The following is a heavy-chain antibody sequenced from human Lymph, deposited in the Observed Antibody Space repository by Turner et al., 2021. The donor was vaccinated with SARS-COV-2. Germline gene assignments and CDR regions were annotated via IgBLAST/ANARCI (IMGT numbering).Heavy chain of an antibody. CDR2: IIPILGIA. D-gene: IGHD1-26*01. J-gene: IGHJ5*02. Sequence: QVQLVQSGAEVKKPGSSVKVSCKASGGTFSSYAINWVRQAPGQGLEWIGRIIPILGIANYAQKFQGRVTITADKFTSTAYMELSSLRSEDTAVYYCARGRLDSFGGGYYSWFDPWGQGTLVTVSS. CDR1: GGTFSSYA. CDR3: ARGRLDSFGGGYYSWFDP. V-gene: IGHV1-69*04.